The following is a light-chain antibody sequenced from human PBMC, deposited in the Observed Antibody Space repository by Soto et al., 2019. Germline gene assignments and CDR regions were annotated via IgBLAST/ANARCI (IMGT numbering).Light chain of an antibody. J-gene: IGKJ2*01. CDR3: QQYGVTLLNP. Sequence: LKKSLGTVSLNPREGATLSCRASQNVDSNYLAWFQQKAGQAPRLLIYGASTRATGIPDRFSGSGSGTDFTLTISGLEPEDFALYYCQQYGVTLLNPFG. V-gene: IGKV3-20*01. CDR1: QNVDSNY. CDR2: GAS.